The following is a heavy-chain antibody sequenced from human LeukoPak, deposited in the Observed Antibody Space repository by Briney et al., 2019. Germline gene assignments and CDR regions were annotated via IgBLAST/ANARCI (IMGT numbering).Heavy chain of an antibody. V-gene: IGHV6-1*01. J-gene: IGHJ5*02. CDR1: GDSVSSNSAA. D-gene: IGHD2-21*02. Sequence: SQTLSLTCAISGDSVSSNSAAWNWIRQSPSRCLELLGRTYYRSKWYNDYAVSVKSRITINPDTSKNQFSLQLNSVTPEDTAVYYCAREGRWGRRGWFDPWGQGTLVTVSS. CDR3: AREGRWGRRGWFDP. CDR2: TYYRSKWYN.